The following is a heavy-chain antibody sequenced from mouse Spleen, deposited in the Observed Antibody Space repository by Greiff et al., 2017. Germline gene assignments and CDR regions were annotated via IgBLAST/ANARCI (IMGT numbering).Heavy chain of an antibody. D-gene: IGHD4-1*01. CDR2: ISDGGSYT. V-gene: IGHV5-4*02. CDR3: ARDVQLTGTGYAMDY. CDR1: GFTFSDYY. Sequence: EVKLVESGGGLVKPGGSLKLSCAASGFTFSDYYMYWVRQTPEKRLEWVATISDGGSYTYYPDSVKGRFTISRDNAKNNLYLQMSSLKSEDTAMYYCARDVQLTGTGYAMDYWGQGTSVTVSS. J-gene: IGHJ4*01.